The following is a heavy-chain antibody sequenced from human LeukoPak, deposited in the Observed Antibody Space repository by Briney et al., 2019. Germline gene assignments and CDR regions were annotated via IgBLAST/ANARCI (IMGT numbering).Heavy chain of an antibody. CDR2: INPNSGGT. V-gene: IGHV1-2*02. CDR3: ARDGIVVVPAAISDYYYYMDV. D-gene: IGHD2-2*01. CDR1: GYTFTSYG. Sequence: VSVKVSCKASGYTFTSYGISWVRQAPGQGLEWMGWINPNSGGTNYAQKFQGRVTMTRDTSISTAYMELSRLRSDDTAVYYCARDGIVVVPAAISDYYYYMDVWGKGTTVTVSS. J-gene: IGHJ6*03.